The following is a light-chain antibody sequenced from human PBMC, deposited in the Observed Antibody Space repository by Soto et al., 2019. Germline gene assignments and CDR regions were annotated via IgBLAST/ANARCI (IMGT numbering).Light chain of an antibody. CDR2: AAS. CDR1: QGIIDY. CDR3: QKYNSAPRT. V-gene: IGKV1-27*01. Sequence: DIQMTQSPSSLSASVGDRVTITCRASQGIIDYLAWYQQRPGKAPKLLIYAASTLQSGVPSRFSGSGAGTDFTLTISSLQPEDVATSYCQKYNSAPRTFGRGTKVEIK. J-gene: IGKJ1*01.